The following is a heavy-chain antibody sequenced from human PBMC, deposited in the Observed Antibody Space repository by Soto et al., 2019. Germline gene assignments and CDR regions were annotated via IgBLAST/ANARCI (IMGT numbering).Heavy chain of an antibody. V-gene: IGHV4-34*01. Sequence: PSETLSLTCAVYGGSFSGYYWSWIRQPPGKGLEWIGEINHSGSTNYNPSLKSRVTISVDTSKNQFSLKLSSVTAADTAVYYCARATYNWKSFDYWGQGTLVPVS. CDR1: GGSFSGYY. CDR3: ARATYNWKSFDY. J-gene: IGHJ4*02. CDR2: INHSGST. D-gene: IGHD1-20*01.